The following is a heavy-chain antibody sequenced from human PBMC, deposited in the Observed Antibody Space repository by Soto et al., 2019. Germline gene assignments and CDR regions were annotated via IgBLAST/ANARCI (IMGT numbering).Heavy chain of an antibody. CDR3: ARAAGRSRGWLDY. D-gene: IGHD6-19*01. Sequence: QCQLVQSLSEVNNPGASENFSGKAAGDTVTSYGISWGRQAPGQGLEWMGWISAYNGNTNYAQKLQGRVTMTTATTTSTAYMERRSLRSDDTAVYYCARAAGRSRGWLDYWGQGTLVTVSS. V-gene: IGHV1-18*04. CDR1: GDTVTSYG. CDR2: ISAYNGNT. J-gene: IGHJ4*02.